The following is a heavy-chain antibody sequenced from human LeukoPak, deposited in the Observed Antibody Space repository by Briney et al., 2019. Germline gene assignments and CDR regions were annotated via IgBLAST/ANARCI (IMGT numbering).Heavy chain of an antibody. CDR1: GGSFSGYY. D-gene: IGHD7-27*01. V-gene: IGHV4-34*01. J-gene: IGHJ4*02. Sequence: SETLSLTCAVYGGSFSGYYWSWIRQPPGKGLEWIGEINHSGSTNYNPSLKSRVTISVDTSKNQFSLKLSSVTAADTAVYYCARLAGDHYWGQGTLVTVSS. CDR2: INHSGST. CDR3: ARLAGDHY.